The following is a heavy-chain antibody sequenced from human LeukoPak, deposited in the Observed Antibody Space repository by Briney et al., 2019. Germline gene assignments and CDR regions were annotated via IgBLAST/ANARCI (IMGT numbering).Heavy chain of an antibody. CDR2: IYYSGST. Sequence: PSETLSLTCTVSGGSISSSSYYWGWIRQPPGKGLEWIGSIYYSGSTYYNPSLKSRVTISVDTSKNQFSLKLSSVTAADTAVYYCARQVNRYSGSSVAFDIWGQGTMVTVSS. CDR1: GGSISSSSYY. V-gene: IGHV4-39*01. CDR3: ARQVNRYSGSSVAFDI. D-gene: IGHD1-26*01. J-gene: IGHJ3*02.